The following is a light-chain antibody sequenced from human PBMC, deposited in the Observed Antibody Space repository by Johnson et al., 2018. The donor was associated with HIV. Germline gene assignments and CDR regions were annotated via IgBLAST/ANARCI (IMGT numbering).Light chain of an antibody. Sequence: QAVLTQPPSVSAAPGQKVTISCSGSSSNIGNNYVSWYQQLPGTAPKLLIYDNNKRPSGIPDRFSGSKSGTSATLAITGLQTGDEADYYCGAWDSSLSASVFVTGTQVT. CDR2: DNN. J-gene: IGLJ1*01. CDR1: SSNIGNNY. V-gene: IGLV1-51*01. CDR3: GAWDSSLSASV.